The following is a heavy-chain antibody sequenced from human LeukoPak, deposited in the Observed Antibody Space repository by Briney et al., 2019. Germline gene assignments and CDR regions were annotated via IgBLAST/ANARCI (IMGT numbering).Heavy chain of an antibody. D-gene: IGHD3-3*01. Sequence: PSETLSLTCTVSGGSISSYYWNWIRQPAGKGLEWVGRIHTSGSTNYNPSLKSRVSMSVDTSKNQFSLKLSSVTAADTAVYYCARYIRFLEWSPFDYWGQGTLVTVSS. CDR2: IHTSGST. CDR1: GGSISSYY. J-gene: IGHJ4*02. CDR3: ARYIRFLEWSPFDY. V-gene: IGHV4-4*07.